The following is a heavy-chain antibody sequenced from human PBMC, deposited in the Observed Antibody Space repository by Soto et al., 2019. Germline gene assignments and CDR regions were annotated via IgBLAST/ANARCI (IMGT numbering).Heavy chain of an antibody. CDR3: AKGGSSWTEWFDP. CDR2: INPSSGGT. D-gene: IGHD6-13*01. V-gene: IGHV1-2*02. Sequence: QVQLVQSGAEVKKPGASVKVSCKASGYPLTAKYLHWVRQAPGQGLEWLGWINPSSGGTKEAQKFRGRVTMTRDTSISAAYMELSRLTSDATAVYYGAKGGSSWTEWFDPWGQGTLVTFSS. CDR1: GYPLTAKY. J-gene: IGHJ5*02.